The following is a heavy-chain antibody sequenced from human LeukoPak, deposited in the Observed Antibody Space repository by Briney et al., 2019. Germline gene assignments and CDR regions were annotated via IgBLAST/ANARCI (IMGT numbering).Heavy chain of an antibody. CDR1: GYTVTGYY. Sequence: ASVKVSCKASGYTVTGYYMHWVRQAPGQGLEWMGWINPNSGGTNYAQKFQGWVTMTRDTSISTAYMELSRLRSDDTAVYYCARDCGGDCHNGMDVWGQGTTVTVSS. CDR3: ARDCGGDCHNGMDV. V-gene: IGHV1-2*04. J-gene: IGHJ6*02. D-gene: IGHD2-21*02. CDR2: INPNSGGT.